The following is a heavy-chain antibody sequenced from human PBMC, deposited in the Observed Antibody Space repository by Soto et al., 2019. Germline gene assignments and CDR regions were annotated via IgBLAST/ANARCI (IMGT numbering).Heavy chain of an antibody. V-gene: IGHV4-59*01. CDR2: IYYSGST. Sequence: SETLSLTCTVSGGSISSYYWSWIRQPPGKGLEWIGYIYYSGSTNYNPSLKSRVTISVDTSKNQFSLKLSSVTAADTAVYYCARVRLVRKMVVAATPDWWFDPWGQGTLVTSPQ. J-gene: IGHJ5*02. D-gene: IGHD2-15*01. CDR1: GGSISSYY. CDR3: ARVRLVRKMVVAATPDWWFDP.